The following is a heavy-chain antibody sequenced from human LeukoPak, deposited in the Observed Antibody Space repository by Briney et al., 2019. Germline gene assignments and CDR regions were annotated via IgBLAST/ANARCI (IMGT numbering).Heavy chain of an antibody. J-gene: IGHJ4*02. Sequence: PGGSLILSCAASGFTFSSYSMNWVRQAPGKGLEWVSSISSSSSYIYYADSVKGRFTISRDNAKNSLYLQMSSLRAEDTAVYYCARDRLLWFGELIDYWGQGTLVTVSS. D-gene: IGHD3-10*01. V-gene: IGHV3-21*01. CDR3: ARDRLLWFGELIDY. CDR2: ISSSSSYI. CDR1: GFTFSSYS.